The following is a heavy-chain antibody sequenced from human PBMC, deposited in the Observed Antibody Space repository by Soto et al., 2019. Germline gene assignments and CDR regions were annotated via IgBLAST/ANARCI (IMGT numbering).Heavy chain of an antibody. D-gene: IGHD2-21*02. CDR2: AYYRSQWYY. V-gene: IGHV6-1*01. CDR3: TKQKGDSRTYNGLAV. Sequence: SQTLSLTCAISGDSVSSNSAAWDWIRQSPSRGLEWLGRAYYRSQWYYDSAVSVRSRITVIPDTSKNQFSLQLNSVTPEDTAVYYCTKQKGDSRTYNGLAVWGQGPTVTVSS. CDR1: GDSVSSNSAA. J-gene: IGHJ6*02.